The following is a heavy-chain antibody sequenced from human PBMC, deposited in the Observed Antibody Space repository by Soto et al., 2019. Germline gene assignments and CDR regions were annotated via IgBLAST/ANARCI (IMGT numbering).Heavy chain of an antibody. D-gene: IGHD2-15*01. CDR3: GGQRYFYYGMDV. CDR2: IYYSGTT. CDR1: GGSIGSTSYY. J-gene: IGHJ6*02. Sequence: QLQLQESGPGLVKPSETLSLSCTVSGGSIGSTSYYWGWIRQPPGKGLEWIGIIYYSGTTYYNPSLKSRVTISVDTSKDQFSLKLSSVTAADTAVYYCGGQRYFYYGMDVWGQGTTVTVSS. V-gene: IGHV4-39*01.